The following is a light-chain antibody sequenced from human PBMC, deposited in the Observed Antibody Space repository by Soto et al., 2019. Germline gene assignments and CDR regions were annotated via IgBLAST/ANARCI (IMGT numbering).Light chain of an antibody. J-gene: IGKJ3*01. Sequence: IVLTQSPGTLSLSPGERATLSCRASQSVSTNYLAWYQQKPGQAPRLLIYGASSRATGIPDRFSGSGSGTDFTLTISRLEPEDCAVYYCQQYGSSRFTFGPGTKVDIK. CDR2: GAS. CDR3: QQYGSSRFT. V-gene: IGKV3-20*01. CDR1: QSVSTNY.